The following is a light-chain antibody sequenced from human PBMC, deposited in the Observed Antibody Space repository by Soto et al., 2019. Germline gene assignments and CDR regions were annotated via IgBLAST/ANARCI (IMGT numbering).Light chain of an antibody. V-gene: IGKV3-20*01. CDR3: QQYGSSPLT. CDR2: GAS. CDR1: QSVSSNS. Sequence: EIVLTQSPGTLSLSPGEGDTLSCRASQSVSSNSLAWSQQKPGQAPRLLIYGASTRATGIPDRFSGSGSGTDFTLTINRLEPEDFAVYYCQQYGSSPLTFGGGTKVEIK. J-gene: IGKJ4*01.